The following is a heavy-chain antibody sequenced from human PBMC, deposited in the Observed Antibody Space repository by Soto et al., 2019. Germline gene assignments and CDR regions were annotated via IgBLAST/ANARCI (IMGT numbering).Heavy chain of an antibody. CDR3: ARTRVYDYDDSSGYQSLFDY. D-gene: IGHD3-22*01. CDR2: MNPNSGNT. Sequence: QVQLVQSGAEVKKPGASVKVSCKASGYTFTSYDINWVRQATGQGLEWMGWMNPNSGNTGYAQKFQGRVTMTRNTSNSKGYMELSSLISEDTAVYYCARTRVYDYDDSSGYQSLFDYWGQGTLVTVSS. CDR1: GYTFTSYD. V-gene: IGHV1-8*01. J-gene: IGHJ4*02.